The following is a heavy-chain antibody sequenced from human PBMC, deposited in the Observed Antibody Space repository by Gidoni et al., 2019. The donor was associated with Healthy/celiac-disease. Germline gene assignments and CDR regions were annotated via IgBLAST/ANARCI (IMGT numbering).Heavy chain of an antibody. CDR3: ARASLTVPTHYYGMDV. CDR2: IYYSGST. CDR1: GGSISSYY. J-gene: IGHJ6*02. Sequence: QVQLQESGPGLVKPSETLSLTCTVSGGSISSYYWSWIRQPPGKGLEWIGYIYYSGSTNYTPSLKSRVTISVDTSKNQFSLKLSSVTAADTAVYYCARASLTVPTHYYGMDVWGQGTTVTVSS. V-gene: IGHV4-59*01. D-gene: IGHD4-4*01.